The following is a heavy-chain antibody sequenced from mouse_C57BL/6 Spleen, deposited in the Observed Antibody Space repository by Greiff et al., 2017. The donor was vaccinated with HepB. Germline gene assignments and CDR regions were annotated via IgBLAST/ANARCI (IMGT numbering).Heavy chain of an antibody. J-gene: IGHJ4*01. Sequence: EVKVVESGGGLVKPGGSLKLSCAASGFTFSDYGMHWVRQAPEKGLEWVAYISSGSSTIYYADTVKGRFTISRDNAKNTLFLQMTSLRSEDTAMYYCAKGYTGHAMDYWGQGTSVTVSS. CDR3: AKGYTGHAMDY. CDR1: GFTFSDYG. V-gene: IGHV5-17*01. D-gene: IGHD5-1-1*01. CDR2: ISSGSSTI.